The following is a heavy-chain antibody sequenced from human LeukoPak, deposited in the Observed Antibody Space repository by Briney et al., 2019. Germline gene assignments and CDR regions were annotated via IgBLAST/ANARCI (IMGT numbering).Heavy chain of an antibody. CDR2: ISGSGGST. D-gene: IGHD2-15*01. CDR3: ASHVSYCSGGSCYSSGYYFDY. J-gene: IGHJ4*02. CDR1: GFTFSSYA. V-gene: IGHV3-23*01. Sequence: GGSLRLSCAASGFTFSSYAMSWVRQAPGKGLEWVSAISGSGGSTYSADSVKGRFTISRDTSKTTLYLQINTLRAEDPPLYYCASHVSYCSGGSCYSSGYYFDYWGQGTLVTVS.